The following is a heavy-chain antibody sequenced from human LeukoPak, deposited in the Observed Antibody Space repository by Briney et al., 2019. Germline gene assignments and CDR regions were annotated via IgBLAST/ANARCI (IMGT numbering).Heavy chain of an antibody. CDR2: ISSSSSYI. D-gene: IGHD3-22*01. CDR1: GFTFSSYS. Sequence: GGSLRLSCVVSGFTFSSYSMNWVRQAPGKGLEWVSSISSSSSYIYYADSVKGRFTISRDNAKNSLYLQMNSLRAEDTAVYYCARDEVAYYYDSSGYDWGQGTLVTVSS. CDR3: ARDEVAYYYDSSGYD. V-gene: IGHV3-21*01. J-gene: IGHJ4*02.